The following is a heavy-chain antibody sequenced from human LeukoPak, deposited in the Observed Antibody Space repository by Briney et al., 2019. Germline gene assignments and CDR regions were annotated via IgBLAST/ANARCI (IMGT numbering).Heavy chain of an antibody. J-gene: IGHJ4*02. Sequence: PSETLSLTCTVSDGSISSSSYYWGWIRQPPGKGLEWIGSIYYSGSTYYNPSLKSRVTISVDTSKNQFSLKLSSVTAADTAVYDCARLGGSYSDYWGQGTLVTVSS. CDR2: IYYSGST. D-gene: IGHD1-26*01. CDR1: DGSISSSSYY. CDR3: ARLGGSYSDY. V-gene: IGHV4-39*01.